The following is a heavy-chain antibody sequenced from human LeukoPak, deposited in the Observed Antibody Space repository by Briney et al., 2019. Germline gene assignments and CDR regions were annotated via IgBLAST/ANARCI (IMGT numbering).Heavy chain of an antibody. CDR3: VRHTENGYYFDY. CDR1: GFIFRGYV. D-gene: IGHD1-1*01. J-gene: IGHJ4*02. V-gene: IGHV3-23*01. Sequence: PGGSLRLSCAASGFIFRGYVMTWVRQAPGKGLEWVSLISGPGGTSGGSTYYADSVKGRFTISRDDSRNTLFLQMNSLRAEDTAVYYCVRHTENGYYFDYWGQGTLVTVSS. CDR2: ISGPGGTSGGST.